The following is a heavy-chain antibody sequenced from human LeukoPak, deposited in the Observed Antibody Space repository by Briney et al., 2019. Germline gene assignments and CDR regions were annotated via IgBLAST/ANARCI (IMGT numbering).Heavy chain of an antibody. CDR2: ISSSSSTI. J-gene: IGHJ4*02. CDR3: ARGRSGQWELLRSGYFDY. D-gene: IGHD1-26*01. CDR1: GFTFSSYS. Sequence: GGSLRLSCAASGFTFSSYSMNWVRQAPGKGLEWVSYISSSSSTIYYADSVKGRFTISRDNAKNSLYLQMNSLRAEDTAVYYCARGRSGQWELLRSGYFDYWGQGTLVTVSS. V-gene: IGHV3-48*04.